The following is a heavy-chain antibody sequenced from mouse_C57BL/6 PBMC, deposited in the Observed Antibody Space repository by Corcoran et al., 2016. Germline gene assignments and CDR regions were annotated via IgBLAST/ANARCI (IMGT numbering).Heavy chain of an antibody. CDR2: INPNNGGT. V-gene: IGHV1-26*01. CDR3: ASSWGLRRDYAMDY. CDR1: GYTFTDYY. Sequence: EVQLQQSGPELVKPGASVKISCKASGYTFTDYYMNWVKQSHGKSLEWIGDINPNNGGTSYNQKFKGKATLTVDKSSSTAYMELRSLTSEDSAVYYCASSWGLRRDYAMDYWGQGTSVTVSS. J-gene: IGHJ4*01. D-gene: IGHD2-2*01.